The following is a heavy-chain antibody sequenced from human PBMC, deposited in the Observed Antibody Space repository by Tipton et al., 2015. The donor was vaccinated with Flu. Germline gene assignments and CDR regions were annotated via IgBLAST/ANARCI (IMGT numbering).Heavy chain of an antibody. D-gene: IGHD5-18*01. CDR3: ARFYRNSYGYSLGAFDI. Sequence: TLSLTCTVSGGSISSYYWSWIRQPAGKGLEWIGRIYTSGSTNYNPSLKSRVTMSVDTSKNQFSLKLSSVTAADTAVYYCARFYRNSYGYSLGAFDIWGQGTMVTVSS. V-gene: IGHV4-4*07. CDR1: GGSISSYY. J-gene: IGHJ3*02. CDR2: IYTSGST.